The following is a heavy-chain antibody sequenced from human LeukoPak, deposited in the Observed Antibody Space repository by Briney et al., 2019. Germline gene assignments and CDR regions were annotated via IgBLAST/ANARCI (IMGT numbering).Heavy chain of an antibody. Sequence: GGSLRLSCAASAFTFSTYGMHWVRQAPGKGLEWLAVISFDGSNKYYVDSVKGRFTISRDNSKNTLYLQMNRLRAEDTAVFYCARDRDYCTSSSCYSYFFSGMDVWGQGTTVTVSS. CDR2: ISFDGSNK. J-gene: IGHJ6*02. CDR3: ARDRDYCTSSSCYSYFFSGMDV. D-gene: IGHD2-2*01. CDR1: AFTFSTYG. V-gene: IGHV3-30*03.